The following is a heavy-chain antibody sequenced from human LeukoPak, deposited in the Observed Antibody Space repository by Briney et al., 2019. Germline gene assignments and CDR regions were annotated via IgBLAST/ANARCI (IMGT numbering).Heavy chain of an antibody. Sequence: SQTLSLTCTVSGDSISSGDYYWSWIRQPAGKGLEWIGRIYTSGSTNYNPSLKSRVTISVDTSKNQFSLKLSSVTAADTAVYYCARCRGSESYYKRDYYYYMDVWGKGTTVTVSS. D-gene: IGHD3-10*01. V-gene: IGHV4-61*02. CDR3: ARCRGSESYYKRDYYYYMDV. CDR1: GDSISSGDYY. CDR2: IYTSGST. J-gene: IGHJ6*03.